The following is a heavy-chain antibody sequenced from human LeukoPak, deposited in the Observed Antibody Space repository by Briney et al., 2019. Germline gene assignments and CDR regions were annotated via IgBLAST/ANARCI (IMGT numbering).Heavy chain of an antibody. V-gene: IGHV4-61*02. CDR2: IYTSGST. CDR1: GGSISSGSYY. D-gene: IGHD3-22*01. J-gene: IGHJ4*02. Sequence: ESSETLSLTCTVSGGSISSGSYYWSWIRQPAGKGLEWIGRIYTSGSTNYNPSLKSRVTISVDTSKNQFSLKLSSVTAADTAVYYCARGYYYDSSGYFDWGQGTLVTVSS. CDR3: ARGYYYDSSGYFD.